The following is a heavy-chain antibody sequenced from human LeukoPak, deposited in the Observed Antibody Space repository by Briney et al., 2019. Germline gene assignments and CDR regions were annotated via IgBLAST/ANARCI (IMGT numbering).Heavy chain of an antibody. Sequence: GGSLRLSCAASGFTFSAYNMNWVRQAPGGGLEWVGRIRSKAAGGTTEYAAPVKGRFTISRDDSKNTLYLQMNSLITDDTAVYYCALGSANYDSSDFDCWGQGTLVTVSS. CDR2: IRSKAAGGTT. CDR3: ALGSANYDSSDFDC. V-gene: IGHV3-15*07. CDR1: GFTFSAYN. D-gene: IGHD3-22*01. J-gene: IGHJ4*02.